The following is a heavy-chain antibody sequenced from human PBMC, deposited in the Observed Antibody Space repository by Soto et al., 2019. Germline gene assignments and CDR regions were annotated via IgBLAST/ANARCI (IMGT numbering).Heavy chain of an antibody. D-gene: IGHD3-3*01. CDR1: GFSLSTSGVG. CDR2: IYWDDGK. V-gene: IGHV2-5*02. CDR3: AHMNSFVFWSGYYPYCFYY. J-gene: IGHJ4*02. Sequence: SGPTLVNPTQTLTLTCTFSGFSLSTSGVGVGWIRQPPGKALEWLALIYWDDGKRYSPSLKSRLTITKDTSKNQVVLTMTNMDPVDTATYYCAHMNSFVFWSGYYPYCFYYWAQGTLVTVSS.